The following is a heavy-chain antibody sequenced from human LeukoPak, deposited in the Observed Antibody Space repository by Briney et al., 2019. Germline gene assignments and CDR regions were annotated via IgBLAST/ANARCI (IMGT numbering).Heavy chain of an antibody. CDR1: GGSISSYY. J-gene: IGHJ5*02. CDR2: IYNSGST. CDR3: ARGDFYHDSSGYYGDWFDP. V-gene: IGHV4-4*09. Sequence: SETLSHTCTVSGGSISSYYWSWIRQPPGKGLEWIGYIYNSGSTKYNPSLKSRVTISVDTSKNQFSLKLSSVTAADTAVYYCARGDFYHDSSGYYGDWFDPWGQGTLVTVSS. D-gene: IGHD3-22*01.